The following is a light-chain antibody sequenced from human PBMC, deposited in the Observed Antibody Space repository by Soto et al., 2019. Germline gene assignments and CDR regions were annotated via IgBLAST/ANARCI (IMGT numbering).Light chain of an antibody. J-gene: IGKJ5*01. Sequence: MALTQSPATLSLSPGERATLSCRASQSVSSYLAWYQQKPGQAPRLLIYDASNRATGIPARFSGSGSGTDFTLTISSLEPEDFAVYYCQQRSNWITFGQGTRLEIK. V-gene: IGKV3-11*01. CDR3: QQRSNWIT. CDR1: QSVSSY. CDR2: DAS.